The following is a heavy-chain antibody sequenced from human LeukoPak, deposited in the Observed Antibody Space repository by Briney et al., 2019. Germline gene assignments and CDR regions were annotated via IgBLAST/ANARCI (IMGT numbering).Heavy chain of an antibody. CDR3: ARHGDNWNQGAFDI. V-gene: IGHV4-34*01. J-gene: IGHJ3*02. CDR1: GGSFSGYY. D-gene: IGHD1-20*01. CDR2: INHSGSS. Sequence: PSETLSLTCAVYGGSFSGYYWSWIRQPPGKGLEWIGEINHSGSSNYNPSLKSRVTISVDTSKNQFSLKLSSVAAADTAVYYCARHGDNWNQGAFDIWGQGTMVTVSS.